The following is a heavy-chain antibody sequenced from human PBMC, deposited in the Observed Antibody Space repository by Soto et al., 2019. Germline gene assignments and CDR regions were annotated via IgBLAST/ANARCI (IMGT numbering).Heavy chain of an antibody. J-gene: IGHJ5*02. Sequence: ASVKVSCKASGYTFPSYGISWVRQAPGQGLEWMGWISAYNGNTNYAQKLQGRVTMTTDTSTSTAYMELRSLRSDDTAVYYCASSWLELEHSWIDPRGQGTLVTVSS. CDR3: ASSWLELEHSWIDP. D-gene: IGHD1-7*01. CDR1: GYTFPSYG. V-gene: IGHV1-18*01. CDR2: ISAYNGNT.